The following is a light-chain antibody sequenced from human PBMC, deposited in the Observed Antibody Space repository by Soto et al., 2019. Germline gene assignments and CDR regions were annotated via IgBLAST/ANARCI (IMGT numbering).Light chain of an antibody. J-gene: IGLJ3*02. CDR3: GTWDSSLIAWV. CDR2: DNN. CDR1: SSNIGKTY. V-gene: IGLV1-51*01. Sequence: QSVLTQPPSVSAAPGQKVTISCSGSSSNIGKTYVSWYHQLPGTAPKLLIYDNNKRPSGIPDRFSGSKSGTSATLGITGLQTGDEADYYCGTWDSSLIAWVFGGGTKLTVL.